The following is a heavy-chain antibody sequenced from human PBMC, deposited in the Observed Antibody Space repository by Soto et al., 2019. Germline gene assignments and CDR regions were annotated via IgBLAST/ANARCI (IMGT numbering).Heavy chain of an antibody. V-gene: IGHV1-8*01. CDR3: ASSALTHDFWSGSLDP. Sequence: ASVKVSCKASGYTFTSYDINWVRQATGQGLEWMGWMNPNSGNTGYAQKFQGRVTMTRNTSISTAYMELSSLRSEDTAVYYCASSALTHDFWSGSLDPWGQGTLVTVSS. CDR1: GYTFTSYD. J-gene: IGHJ5*02. CDR2: MNPNSGNT. D-gene: IGHD3-3*01.